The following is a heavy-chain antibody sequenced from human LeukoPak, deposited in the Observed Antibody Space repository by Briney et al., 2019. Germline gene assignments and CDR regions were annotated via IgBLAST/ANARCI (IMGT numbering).Heavy chain of an antibody. CDR2: IIPIFGTA. CDR1: GGTFSSYA. J-gene: IGHJ4*02. Sequence: ASVKVSCKASGGTFSSYAISWERQAPGQGLEWMGGIIPIFGTANYAQKFQGRVTITTDESTSTAYMELSGLRSEDTAVYYCARGISGSYTADYWGQGTLVTVSS. D-gene: IGHD1-26*01. CDR3: ARGISGSYTADY. V-gene: IGHV1-69*05.